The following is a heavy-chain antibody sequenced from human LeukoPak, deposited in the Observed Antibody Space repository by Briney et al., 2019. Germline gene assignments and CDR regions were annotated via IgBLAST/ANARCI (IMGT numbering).Heavy chain of an antibody. CDR2: FYSNGNN. J-gene: IGHJ6*02. CDR3: ARWVVAAYRRGMDV. D-gene: IGHD2-15*01. Sequence: PAETLSLTCTVSGVSISSGGYYWSWIRPHPGKVLEAHLYFYSNGNNHYNPSLKRRVTKSVDTSNNQISLKLSSVTAADTAVYYWARWVVAAYRRGMDVWGQGTTVTVSS. CDR1: GVSISSGGYY. V-gene: IGHV4-31*03.